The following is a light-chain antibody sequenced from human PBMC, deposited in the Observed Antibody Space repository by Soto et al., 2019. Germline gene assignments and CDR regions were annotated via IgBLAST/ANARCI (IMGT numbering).Light chain of an antibody. J-gene: IGKJ1*01. CDR1: QRISGR. Sequence: DFQMTQSPSTLSASIGDKITITCRASQRISGRLAWYQQKPGEAPKVLIYDVSNVHNGVPSRFSGSGSGTEFTLTINSVQLDDFGTYFCQHYDTNWTFGQGTNVEI. CDR2: DVS. V-gene: IGKV1-5*01. CDR3: QHYDTNWT.